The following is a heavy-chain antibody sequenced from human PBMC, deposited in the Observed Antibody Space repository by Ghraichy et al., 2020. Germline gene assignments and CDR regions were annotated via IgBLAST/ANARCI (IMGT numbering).Heavy chain of an antibody. CDR3: ATSTPRDSPYYYGSGSPMDYDGVDV. Sequence: SQTLSLTCTVSGGSISSYCCSWIRQPPGKGLEWIGYIYYSGSTKYNPSLKSRVTISGDTSKNHFSLKLTSVTAADTAVYYCATSTPRDSPYYYGSGSPMDYDGVDVWGKGTTVTVSS. J-gene: IGHJ6*04. CDR2: IYYSGST. D-gene: IGHD3-10*01. CDR1: GGSISSYC. V-gene: IGHV4-59*08.